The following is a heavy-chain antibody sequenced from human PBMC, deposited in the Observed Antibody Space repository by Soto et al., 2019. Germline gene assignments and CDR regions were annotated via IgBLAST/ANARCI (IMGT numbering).Heavy chain of an antibody. CDR1: GVTCIDYG. J-gene: IGHJ5*02. CDR3: ARDQASGQGSFGT. CDR2: ISYDGSNQ. V-gene: IGHV3-30*03. D-gene: IGHD3-16*01. Sequence: AAVGVTCIDYGGRWIIKDPDKGLEWVALISYDGSNQYYADSVKGRFTISRDNSKNTLFLQMNSLRADDTAVYYCARDQASGQGSFGTCGQGTLVSVSS.